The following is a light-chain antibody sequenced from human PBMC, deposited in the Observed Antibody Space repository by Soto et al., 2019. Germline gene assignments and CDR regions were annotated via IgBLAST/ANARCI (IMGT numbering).Light chain of an antibody. CDR3: MQALQTPRT. CDR2: LGS. J-gene: IGKJ1*01. Sequence: DIVMTQSPLSLPVTPGEPASISCRSSQSLLHSNGYNYLDWYLQKPGQSPLLLIYLGSNRASGVPDRFSGSGSGTDFTLKISRVEAEDVAVYYCMQALQTPRTFGQGTKVEIK. V-gene: IGKV2-28*01. CDR1: QSLLHSNGYNY.